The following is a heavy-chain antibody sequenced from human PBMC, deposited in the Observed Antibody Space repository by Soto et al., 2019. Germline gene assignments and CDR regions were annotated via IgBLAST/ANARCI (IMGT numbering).Heavy chain of an antibody. CDR1: GGSISSGGYS. D-gene: IGHD3-9*01. CDR3: ARVRYYDILTGYLMGVFDY. V-gene: IGHV4-30-2*01. Sequence: SETLSLTCAVSGGSISSGGYSWSWIRQPPGKGLEWIGYIYHSGSTYYNPSLKSRVTISVDRSKNQFSLKLSSVTAADTAVYYCARVRYYDILTGYLMGVFDYWGQGTLVTVPS. J-gene: IGHJ4*02. CDR2: IYHSGST.